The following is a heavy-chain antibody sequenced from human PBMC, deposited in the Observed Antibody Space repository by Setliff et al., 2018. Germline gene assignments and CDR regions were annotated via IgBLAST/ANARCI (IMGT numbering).Heavy chain of an antibody. CDR1: GFTFSGFA. CDR3: TRQASPHPDSSGYYYDLRFYYYMDV. V-gene: IGHV3-73*01. D-gene: IGHD3-22*01. J-gene: IGHJ6*03. CDR2: IRSRPDNYAT. Sequence: GGSLRLSCAASGFTFSGFAMHWVRQASGKGLEWVGRIRSRPDNYATAYAASVKGRFTISRDDSKNTAYLQMNSLKTEDTAVYYCTRQASPHPDSSGYYYDLRFYYYMDVWGTGTTVTVSS.